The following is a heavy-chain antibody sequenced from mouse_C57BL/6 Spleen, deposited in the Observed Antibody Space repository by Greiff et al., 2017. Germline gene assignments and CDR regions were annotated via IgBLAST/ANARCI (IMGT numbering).Heavy chain of an antibody. Sequence: DVQLQESGGGLVQPGGSLKLSCAASGFTFSDYGMAWVRQAPRKGPEWVAFIRNLAYSIYYADTVTGRFTISRWNAKNTLYLEMSSLRSEDTAMYYCARQRGYDKAWFAYWGQGTLVTVSA. CDR3: ARQRGYDKAWFAY. J-gene: IGHJ3*01. CDR1: GFTFSDYG. V-gene: IGHV5-15*01. CDR2: IRNLAYSI. D-gene: IGHD2-2*01.